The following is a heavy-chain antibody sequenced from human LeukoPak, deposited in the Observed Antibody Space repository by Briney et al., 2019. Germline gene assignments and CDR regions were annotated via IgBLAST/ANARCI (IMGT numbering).Heavy chain of an antibody. V-gene: IGHV3-20*04. D-gene: IGHD3-3*01. Sequence: GGSLRLSCAASGFTFDDYGMSWVRQAPGKGLEWVSGINWSGRSTGYAESVKGRFTISRDNSKNTLYLQMNSLRAEDTAVYYCAKPARGDFWSTFDYWGQGTLVTVSS. CDR2: INWSGRST. CDR1: GFTFDDYG. J-gene: IGHJ4*02. CDR3: AKPARGDFWSTFDY.